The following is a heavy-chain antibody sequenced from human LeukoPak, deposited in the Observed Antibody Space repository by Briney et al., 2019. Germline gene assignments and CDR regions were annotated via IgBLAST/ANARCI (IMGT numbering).Heavy chain of an antibody. Sequence: SETLSLTCTVSSGSIIGYYWAWIRQPPGKGQEWIGYIQYSGTTEYNPSLASRATISVDTAKDQFSLNLRSVTAADTAVYYCARDRAAGTLDFWGQGTLVTVSS. J-gene: IGHJ4*02. CDR3: ARDRAAGTLDF. CDR2: IQYSGTT. CDR1: SGSIIGYY. V-gene: IGHV4-59*01. D-gene: IGHD6-13*01.